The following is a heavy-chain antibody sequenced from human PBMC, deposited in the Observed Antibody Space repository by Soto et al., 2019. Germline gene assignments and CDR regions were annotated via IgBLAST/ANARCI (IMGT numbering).Heavy chain of an antibody. V-gene: IGHV6-1*01. J-gene: IGHJ6*03. CDR2: TYYRSRWYN. Sequence: QVQLQESGPGLVKPSQTLSLTCAISGDSVSSNSAAWNWIRLSPSRGLEWLARTYYRSRWYNDYAVSVRRRITVNPDTSKNQVSLQLTSVTPEDTAVYYCAGTTSHQWYYMDVWGKGTTVTVSS. CDR1: GDSVSSNSAA. CDR3: AGTTSHQWYYMDV. D-gene: IGHD1-7*01.